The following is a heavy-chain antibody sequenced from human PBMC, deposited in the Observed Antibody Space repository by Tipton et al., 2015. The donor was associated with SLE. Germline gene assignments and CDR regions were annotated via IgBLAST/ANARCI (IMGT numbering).Heavy chain of an antibody. CDR1: SASISSYY. V-gene: IGHV4-59*12. CDR2: IYYSGST. Sequence: TLSLTCTVSSASISSYYWSWIRQPPGKGLEWIGYIYYSGSTNYNPSLKSRVTISVDTSRNQFSLKLSSVTAADTAVYYCARGGLYETSAYSVGFDIWGQGTLVTVSP. J-gene: IGHJ3*02. D-gene: IGHD3-22*01. CDR3: ARGGLYETSAYSVGFDI.